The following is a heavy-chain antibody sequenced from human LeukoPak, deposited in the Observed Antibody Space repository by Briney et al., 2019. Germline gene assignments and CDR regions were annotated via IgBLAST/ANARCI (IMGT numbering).Heavy chain of an antibody. D-gene: IGHD3-22*01. V-gene: IGHV3-23*01. Sequence: SGGSLRLSCAASGFTFSSYAMSWVRQAPGKGLEWVSAISGSGGSTYYADSVKGRFTISRDNSKNTLYLQMNSLRAEDTAVYYCAKNWSPRSGYYSTYFDYWGQGTLVTVSS. CDR2: ISGSGGST. CDR3: AKNWSPRSGYYSTYFDY. CDR1: GFTFSSYA. J-gene: IGHJ4*02.